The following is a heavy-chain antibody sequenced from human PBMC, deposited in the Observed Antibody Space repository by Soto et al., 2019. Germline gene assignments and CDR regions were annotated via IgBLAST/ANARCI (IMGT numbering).Heavy chain of an antibody. CDR1: GYTLTELS. CDR3: ATGPIVVVPAAPESFDY. J-gene: IGHJ4*02. Sequence: ASVKVSCKVSGYTLTELSMHWVRQAPGKGLEWMGGFDPEDGETIYAQKFQGRVTMTEDTSTDTAYMELSSLRSGDTAVYYCATGPIVVVPAAPESFDYWGQGTLVTVSS. V-gene: IGHV1-24*01. CDR2: FDPEDGET. D-gene: IGHD2-2*01.